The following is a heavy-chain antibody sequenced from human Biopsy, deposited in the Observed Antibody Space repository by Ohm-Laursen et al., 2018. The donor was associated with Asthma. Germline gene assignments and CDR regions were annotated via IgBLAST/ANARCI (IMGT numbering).Heavy chain of an antibody. CDR1: GFTFSSYG. V-gene: IGHV3-30*03. Sequence: SLRLSCAASGFTFSSYGMHWVRQAPGKGLEWVACISYDGSNKYYADSVKSRSTISRDNSKNTLYLQMNSLRAEDTAVYYCSREEPTSGWYQGSILRWGQGTLVTVSS. CDR2: ISYDGSNK. J-gene: IGHJ4*02. CDR3: SREEPTSGWYQGSILR. D-gene: IGHD6-19*01.